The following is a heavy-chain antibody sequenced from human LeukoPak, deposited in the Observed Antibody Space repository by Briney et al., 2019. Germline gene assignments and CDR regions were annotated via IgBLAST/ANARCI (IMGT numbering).Heavy chain of an antibody. J-gene: IGHJ4*02. D-gene: IGHD1-26*01. CDR2: IKQDGSEK. V-gene: IGHV3-7*04. CDR3: ARGGKLGPWELPED. CDR1: GFIFSSYW. Sequence: GGSLRLSCAASGFIFSSYWMSWVRQAPGKGLEWVANIKQDGSEKYYVDSVKGRFTISRDNAKNSLYLHMNSLRAEDTAVYYCARGGKLGPWELPEDWGQGTLVTVSS.